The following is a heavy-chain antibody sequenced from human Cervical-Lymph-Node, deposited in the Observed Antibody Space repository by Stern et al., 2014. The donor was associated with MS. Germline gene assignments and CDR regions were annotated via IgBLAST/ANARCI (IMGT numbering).Heavy chain of an antibody. V-gene: IGHV1-18*04. CDR2: ISAYNGNT. CDR1: GYTFTSYG. CDR3: ARVGSIAVAGKSFDP. Sequence: VQLVESGAEVKKPGASVKVSCKASGYTFTSYGISWVRQAPGQGLEWMRWISAYNGNTNYAQKLQGRVTMTTDTSTSTAYMELRSLRSDDTAVYYCARVGSIAVAGKSFDPWGQGTLVTVSS. J-gene: IGHJ5*02. D-gene: IGHD6-19*01.